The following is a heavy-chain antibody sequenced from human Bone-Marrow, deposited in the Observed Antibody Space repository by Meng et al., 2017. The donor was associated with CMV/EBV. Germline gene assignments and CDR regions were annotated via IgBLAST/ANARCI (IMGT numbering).Heavy chain of an antibody. CDR1: SISSGGYY. V-gene: IGHV4-31*02. J-gene: IGHJ4*02. D-gene: IGHD3-22*01. CDR3: ARGFLQNYYDSSGYFDY. Sequence: SISSGGYYWSWIRQHPGQGLEWIGYIYYSGSTYYNPSLKSRVTISVDTSKNQFSLKLSSVTAADTAVYYCARGFLQNYYDSSGYFDYWGQGTLVTVSS. CDR2: IYYSGST.